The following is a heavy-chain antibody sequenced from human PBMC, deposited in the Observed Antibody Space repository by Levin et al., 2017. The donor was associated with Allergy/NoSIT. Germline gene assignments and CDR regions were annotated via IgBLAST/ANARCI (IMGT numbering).Heavy chain of an antibody. D-gene: IGHD2/OR15-2a*01. CDR2: IYYDGSA. J-gene: IGHJ6*02. CDR1: GGSISDDSYY. V-gene: IGHV4-39*07. Sequence: SQTLSLTCTVSGGSISDDSYYWAWVRQPPGKGLEWVGSIYYDGSAYYNPSLKTRLTISVDTSKNQFSLRVNSVIAADTAVYYCAGEPNSPYYYHYGLDVWGPGTTVTVSS. CDR3: AGEPNSPYYYHYGLDV.